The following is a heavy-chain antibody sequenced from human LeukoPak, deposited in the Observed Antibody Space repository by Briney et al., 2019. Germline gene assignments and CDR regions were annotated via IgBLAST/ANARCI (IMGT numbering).Heavy chain of an antibody. Sequence: ASVNVSYKASGYTFNDYYLHWLRQAPGPGLEWMGWINSNSGGTHYVQKFQGRVTMTRDTSINAAYMELSRLRYDDTAVYYCARYRGGDDVFDTWGQGTMVTVYS. CDR1: GYTFNDYY. V-gene: IGHV1-2*02. CDR3: ARYRGGDDVFDT. CDR2: INSNSGGT. D-gene: IGHD1-14*01. J-gene: IGHJ3*02.